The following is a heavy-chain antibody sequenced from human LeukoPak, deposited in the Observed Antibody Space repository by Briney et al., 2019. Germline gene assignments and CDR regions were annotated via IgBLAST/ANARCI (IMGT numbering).Heavy chain of an antibody. CDR2: INPSGGST. D-gene: IGHD3-10*01. CDR1: GYTFTSYY. Sequence: KVSCKASGYTFTSYYIHWVRQAPGQGLEWMGIINPSGGSTNYAQKFQGRVTMTRDTSTSTVYMELSSLRSEDTAVYYCARDGSRRFGELLYHDFDYWGQGTLVTVSS. V-gene: IGHV1-46*01. CDR3: ARDGSRRFGELLYHDFDY. J-gene: IGHJ4*02.